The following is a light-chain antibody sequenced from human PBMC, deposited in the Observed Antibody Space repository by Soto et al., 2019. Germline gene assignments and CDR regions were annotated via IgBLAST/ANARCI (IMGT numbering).Light chain of an antibody. Sequence: EIVMTQSPATPSVSPRERATLXXRASQSVSSNLAWYQQKPGQAPRLLXYGASTRATGIPARCSGSGSGTEFTLTISSLQSEDYAVYYCQQYNTWTSITFGQGTRLDIK. CDR3: QQYNTWTSIT. V-gene: IGKV3-15*01. CDR1: QSVSSN. CDR2: GAS. J-gene: IGKJ5*01.